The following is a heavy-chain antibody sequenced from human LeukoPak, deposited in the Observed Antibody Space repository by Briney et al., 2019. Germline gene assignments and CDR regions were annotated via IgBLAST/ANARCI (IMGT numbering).Heavy chain of an antibody. CDR3: ARSTTIKGWFDP. CDR2: IYYSGST. V-gene: IGHV4-39*01. D-gene: IGHD4-11*01. CDR1: GGSIGSSTYY. J-gene: IGHJ5*02. Sequence: SETLSLTCTVSGGSIGSSTYYWGWIRQPPGKGLEWIGSIYYSGSTYYNPSLKRRVTISVDTSKNQFSLNLTSVTAADTAVYYCARSTTIKGWFDPWGQGTLVTVSS.